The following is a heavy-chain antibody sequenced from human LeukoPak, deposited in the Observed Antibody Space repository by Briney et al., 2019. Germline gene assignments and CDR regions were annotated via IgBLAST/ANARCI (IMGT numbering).Heavy chain of an antibody. CDR2: INPSGGST. D-gene: IGHD5-12*01. V-gene: IGHV1-46*01. CDR1: GYTFTSYY. J-gene: IGHJ6*03. Sequence: GASVKVSCKASGYTFTSYYMHWVRQAPGQGLEWMGIINPSGGSTSYAQKFQGRVTMTRDMSTSTVYMELSSLRSEDTAVYYCAREATLSPYYYYMDVWGKGTTVTVSS. CDR3: AREATLSPYYYYMDV.